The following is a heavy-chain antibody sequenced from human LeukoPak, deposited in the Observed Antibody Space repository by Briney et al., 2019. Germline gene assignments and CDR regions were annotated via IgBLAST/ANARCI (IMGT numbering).Heavy chain of an antibody. CDR2: IYHSGST. CDR3: ARAEADYYYYGMDV. Sequence: SETLSLTCAVSGGSISSSNWWSWVRRPPGKGLEWIGEIYHSGSTNYNPSLKSRVTISVDKSKNQFSLKLSSVTAADTAVYYCARAEADYYYYGMDVWGQGTTVTVSS. J-gene: IGHJ6*02. CDR1: GGSISSSNW. V-gene: IGHV4-4*02.